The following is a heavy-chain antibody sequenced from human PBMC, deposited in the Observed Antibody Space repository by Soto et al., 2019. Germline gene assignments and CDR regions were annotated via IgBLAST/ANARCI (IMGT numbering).Heavy chain of an antibody. V-gene: IGHV3-23*01. J-gene: IGHJ4*02. CDR2: ISGSGGST. D-gene: IGHD2-15*01. CDR1: GFTFSSYA. CDR3: AKDKGIRRWFWAY. Sequence: GGSLRLSCSASGFTFSSYAMSWVRQAPGKGLEWVSAISGSGGSTYYADSVKGRFTISRDNSKNTLYLQMNSLRAEDTAVYYCAKDKGIRRWFWAYWGQGTLVTVSS.